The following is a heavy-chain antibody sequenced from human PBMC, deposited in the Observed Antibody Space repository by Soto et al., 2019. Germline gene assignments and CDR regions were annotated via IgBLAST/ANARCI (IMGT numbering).Heavy chain of an antibody. Sequence: SETLSLTCAVYGGSFSGYYWSWIRQPPGKGLEWIGEIHHSGSTNYNPSLKSRVTISEDTSKNQFSLMLRSVTNADTAVYYCARYCSSSSCYGVFDYWGQGTLVTVSS. CDR2: IHHSGST. CDR3: ARYCSSSSCYGVFDY. CDR1: GGSFSGYY. V-gene: IGHV4-34*01. J-gene: IGHJ4*02. D-gene: IGHD2-2*01.